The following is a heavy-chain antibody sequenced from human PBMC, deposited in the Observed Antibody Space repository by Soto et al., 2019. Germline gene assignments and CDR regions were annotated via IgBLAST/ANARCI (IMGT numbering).Heavy chain of an antibody. V-gene: IGHV5-51*01. D-gene: IGHD3-22*01. CDR1: GYSFTSYW. CDR3: AINSGDYYDSSGYYGNDAFDI. J-gene: IGHJ3*02. CDR2: IYPGDSDT. Sequence: GESLKISCKGSGYSFTSYWIGWVRQMPGKGLEWMGIIYPGDSDTRYSPSFQGQVTISADKSISTAYLQWSSLKASDTAMYYCAINSGDYYDSSGYYGNDAFDIWGQGTMVTVSS.